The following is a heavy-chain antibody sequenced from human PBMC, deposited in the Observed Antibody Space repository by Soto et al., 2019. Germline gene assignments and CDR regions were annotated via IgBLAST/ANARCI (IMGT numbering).Heavy chain of an antibody. CDR3: ATSDWAW. Sequence: QVQIVQSGPEEKSPGASIKLSCTTSGYIFADYAIHWVRQAPGQGLEWVGWIKADNGDTRYSPKFQGRLIIIRDISASTSYMELSDLRSADTGVFYCATSDWAWWGRGTLITVSS. CDR1: GYIFADYA. CDR2: IKADNGDT. J-gene: IGHJ4*02. V-gene: IGHV1-3*05. D-gene: IGHD3-9*01.